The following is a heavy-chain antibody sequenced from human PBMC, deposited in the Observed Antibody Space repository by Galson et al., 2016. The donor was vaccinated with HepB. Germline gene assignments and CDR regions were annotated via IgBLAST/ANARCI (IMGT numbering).Heavy chain of an antibody. J-gene: IGHJ4*02. D-gene: IGHD6-19*01. CDR2: MSGSGNSI. Sequence: SLRLSCAASGFTFSNYAMSWVRQAPGKGLEWVAVMSGSGNSIYYADSVKGRFTISRENSKNTLFLQMNSLRAEDTAVYYCAKRWQWLALLDSWGQGTLVTVSS. CDR3: AKRWQWLALLDS. CDR1: GFTFSNYA. V-gene: IGHV3-23*01.